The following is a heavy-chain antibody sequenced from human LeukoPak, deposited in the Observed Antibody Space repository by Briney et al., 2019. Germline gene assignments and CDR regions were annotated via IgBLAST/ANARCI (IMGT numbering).Heavy chain of an antibody. CDR3: ARQGYSSGLEY. CDR1: GYSFTSYW. V-gene: IGHV5-10-1*01. J-gene: IGHJ4*02. CDR2: IAPSDSYT. Sequence: GESLKISCKGSGYSFTSYWISWVRQMPGKGLEWMGRIAPSDSYTNYSPSFQGHVTISADKSISTAYLQWSSLEASDTAMYFCARQGYSSGLEYWGQGTLVTVSS. D-gene: IGHD3-22*01.